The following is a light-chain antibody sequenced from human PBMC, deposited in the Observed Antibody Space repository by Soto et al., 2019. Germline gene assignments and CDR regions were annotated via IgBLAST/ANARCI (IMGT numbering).Light chain of an antibody. V-gene: IGKV1-5*03. CDR3: QQYGA. Sequence: DIQMTQSPSSLSASVGDRVTISCRASASISSWLALYQQQPGKAPKLLIYKSSILENGVPSRFSGGGSGTEFTLTISSLQPDDFATYYCQQYGAFGQGTKVDI. J-gene: IGKJ1*01. CDR1: ASISSW. CDR2: KSS.